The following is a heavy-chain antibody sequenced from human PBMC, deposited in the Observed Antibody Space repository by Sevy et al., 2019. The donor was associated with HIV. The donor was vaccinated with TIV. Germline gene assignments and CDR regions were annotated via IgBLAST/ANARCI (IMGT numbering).Heavy chain of an antibody. D-gene: IGHD3-10*01. V-gene: IGHV4-39*01. CDR1: GGSISSSSYY. J-gene: IGHJ6*02. CDR2: IYYSGST. Sequence: SETLSLTCTVSGGSISSSSYYWGWIRQPPGKGLEWIGSIYYSGSTYYNPSLKSRVTISVDTSKNQFSLKLSSVTAADTAVYYCVRHGDMVQGVPLGMDVWGQGTTVTVSS. CDR3: VRHGDMVQGVPLGMDV.